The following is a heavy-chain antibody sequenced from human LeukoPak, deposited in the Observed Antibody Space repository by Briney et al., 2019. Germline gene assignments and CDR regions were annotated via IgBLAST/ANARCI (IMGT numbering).Heavy chain of an antibody. CDR3: ARSLIADGAFDI. CDR1: GFSLRTFT. CDR2: IGSTTTDM. Sequence: GGSLRLSCAASGFSLRTFTLHWVRQAPGKGLEWVSSIGSTTTDMSYTGSVKGRFSISRDNAKNSLSLQMNSLRAEDTAVYYCARSLIADGAFDIWGQGTMVTVSS. J-gene: IGHJ3*02. D-gene: IGHD2-21*01. V-gene: IGHV3-21*01.